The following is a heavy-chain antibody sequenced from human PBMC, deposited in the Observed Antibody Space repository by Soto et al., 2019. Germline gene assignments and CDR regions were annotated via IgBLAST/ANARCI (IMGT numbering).Heavy chain of an antibody. D-gene: IGHD3-10*01. CDR2: IYYSGST. Sequence: PSETLSLTCSVSGGSISTRSSYWGWIRQPPGKGLEWIGSIYYSGSTYYNPSLKSRVTISVDTPKNQFSLKLSSVTAADTAVYYCARHFDSGYGSGSRDFDYWGQGTLVTVSS. V-gene: IGHV4-39*01. CDR3: ARHFDSGYGSGSRDFDY. J-gene: IGHJ4*02. CDR1: GGSISTRSSY.